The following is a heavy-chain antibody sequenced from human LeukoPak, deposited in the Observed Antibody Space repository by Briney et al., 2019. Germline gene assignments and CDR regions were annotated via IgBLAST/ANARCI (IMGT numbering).Heavy chain of an antibody. CDR1: GGTFSSYA. D-gene: IGHD3-9*01. J-gene: IGHJ4*02. V-gene: IGHV1-69*06. CDR3: ARELAGDDILTGYYR. CDR2: IIPIFGTA. Sequence: GASVKVSCKASGGTFSSYAISWVRQAPGQGLEWMGGIIPIFGTANYAQKFQGRVTITADKSTSTAYMELSSLRSEDTAVYYCARELAGDDILTGYYRWGQGTLVTVSS.